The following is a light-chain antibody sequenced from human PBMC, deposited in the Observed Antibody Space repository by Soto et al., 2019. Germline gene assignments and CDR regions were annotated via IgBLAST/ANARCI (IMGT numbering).Light chain of an antibody. CDR1: QSVSGSF. J-gene: IGKJ1*01. CDR2: DAS. CDR3: QQYGSSPSWT. Sequence: EIVLTQSPGSLSLSPGDRATLPCRASQSVSGSFLAWYQHKPGQAPRLLIYDASTRLTGIPDRFSGSGSGTDFTLTISRLEPEDFAVYYCQQYGSSPSWTFGQGTKVDIK. V-gene: IGKV3-20*01.